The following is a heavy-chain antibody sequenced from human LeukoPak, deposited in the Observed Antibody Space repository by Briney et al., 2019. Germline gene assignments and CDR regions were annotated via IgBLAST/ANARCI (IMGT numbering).Heavy chain of an antibody. J-gene: IGHJ5*02. CDR3: AGTNYGSGSYNWFDP. Sequence: GGSLRLSCAGSGFTFDDYTMNWVRQAPGKGLEWVSLITWDGGTTYYADSVKGRFTISRDNSKNTLYLQMNSLRAEDTAVYYCAGTNYGSGSYNWFDPWGQGTLVTVSS. CDR1: GFTFDDYT. V-gene: IGHV3-43*01. CDR2: ITWDGGTT. D-gene: IGHD3-10*01.